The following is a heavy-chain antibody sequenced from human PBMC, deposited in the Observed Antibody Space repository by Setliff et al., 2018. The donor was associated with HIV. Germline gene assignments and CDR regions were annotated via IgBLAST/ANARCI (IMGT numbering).Heavy chain of an antibody. CDR1: GGSISSSAYY. D-gene: IGHD5-18*01. CDR3: AREKRQIWSTDYYYHYGLDV. CDR2: SHYNGNT. V-gene: IGHV4-61*08. J-gene: IGHJ6*02. Sequence: SETLSLTCSVSGGSISSSAYYWGWIRQPPGKGLEWMGSSHYNGNTNITPSLKSRVTMSLDTPRNEFYLTLTSVTAADTAVYYCAREKRQIWSTDYYYHYGLDVWGQGITVTVSS.